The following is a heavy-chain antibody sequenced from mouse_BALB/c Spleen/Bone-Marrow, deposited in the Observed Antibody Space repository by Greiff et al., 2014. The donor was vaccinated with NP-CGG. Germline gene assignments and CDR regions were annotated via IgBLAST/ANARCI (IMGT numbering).Heavy chain of an antibody. J-gene: IGHJ3*01. CDR1: GFNIKDTY. CDR2: IDPANGNT. Sequence: VHVKQSGAELVKPGASVKLSCTASGFNIKDTYMHWVKQRPEQGLEWIGRIDPANGNTKYDPKFQGKATITTDTSSNTAYLQLRSLTSEDTAVYYCARYDYRYSWFAYWGQGTPVTVTA. CDR3: ARYDYRYSWFAY. D-gene: IGHD2-14*01. V-gene: IGHV14-3*02.